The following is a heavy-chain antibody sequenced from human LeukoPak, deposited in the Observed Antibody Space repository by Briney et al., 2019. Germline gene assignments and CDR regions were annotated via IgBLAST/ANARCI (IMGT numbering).Heavy chain of an antibody. V-gene: IGHV1-69*04. Sequence: SVKVSCKASGGTFSSYTISWVRQAPGQGPEWMGRIIPILGIANYAQKFQGRVTITADKSTSTAYMELSSLRSEDTAVYYCARDQIVVVPAVNWYFDLWGRGTLVTVSS. D-gene: IGHD2-2*01. CDR2: IIPILGIA. CDR3: ARDQIVVVPAVNWYFDL. CDR1: GGTFSSYT. J-gene: IGHJ2*01.